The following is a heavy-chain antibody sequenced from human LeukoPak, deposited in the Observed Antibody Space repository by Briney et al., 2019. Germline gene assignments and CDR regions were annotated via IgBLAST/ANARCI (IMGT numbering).Heavy chain of an antibody. D-gene: IGHD3-3*01. J-gene: IGHJ4*02. CDR3: AKDQVLWGGPYYFDY. CDR1: GFTFTTYA. V-gene: IGHV3-30*02. Sequence: PGGSLRLSCAASGFTFTTYAINWVRQAPGKGLEWVAFIRYDGSNKYYADSVKGRFTISRDNSKNTLYLQMNSLRAEDTAVYYCAKDQVLWGGPYYFDYWGQGTLVTVSS. CDR2: IRYDGSNK.